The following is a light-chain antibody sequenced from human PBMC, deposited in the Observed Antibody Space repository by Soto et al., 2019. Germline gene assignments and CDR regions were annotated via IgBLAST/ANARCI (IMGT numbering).Light chain of an antibody. CDR3: QHYNNWPWT. V-gene: IGKV3D-15*01. CDR1: QSVSNY. J-gene: IGKJ1*01. CDR2: DAS. Sequence: EIVFTQSPSXLXXSXXXXXXXXCRASQSVSNYLDWFQQKPGQAPRLLIYDASNRATGIPARFSGSGSGTEFTLTISSLQSEDFAVYYCQHYNNWPWTFGQGTKVDIK.